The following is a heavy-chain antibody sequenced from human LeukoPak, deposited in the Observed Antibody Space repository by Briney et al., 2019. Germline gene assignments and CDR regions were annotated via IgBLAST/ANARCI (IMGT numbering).Heavy chain of an antibody. Sequence: PSETLSLTCTVSGCSISDISYYWGWIRQPPGKGLEWIGAMYFKGHTFYNPSLKSRITISVDMSKNQFSLTLSSVTAADTAVYYCARLHGNYQWYFAHWGRGIPVIASS. V-gene: IGHV4-39*01. D-gene: IGHD4-17*01. CDR3: ARLHGNYQWYFAH. CDR2: MYFKGHT. J-gene: IGHJ2*01. CDR1: GCSISDISYY.